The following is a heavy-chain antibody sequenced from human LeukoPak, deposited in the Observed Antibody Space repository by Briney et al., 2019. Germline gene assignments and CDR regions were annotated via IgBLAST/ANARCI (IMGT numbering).Heavy chain of an antibody. CDR3: ARAGDIVVGYYYSYMDV. CDR2: ISAYNSNT. D-gene: IGHD2-2*01. CDR1: GYTFTSYG. Sequence: GASVKVSCKGSGYTFTSYGISWVRQAPAQGLELMGWISAYNSNTNYAQKLQGRVTMTTDTSTSTAYMELRSLRSDDTAVYYCARAGDIVVGYYYSYMDVWGKGTTVTISS. V-gene: IGHV1-18*01. J-gene: IGHJ6*03.